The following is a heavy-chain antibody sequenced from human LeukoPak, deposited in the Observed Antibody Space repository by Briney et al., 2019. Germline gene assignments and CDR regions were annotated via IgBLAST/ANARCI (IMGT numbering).Heavy chain of an antibody. D-gene: IGHD6-13*01. J-gene: IGHJ5*02. Sequence: SETLSLTCTVSCGSMTSSSYYWGWIRQPPGKGLEWIGSIYYSGSTYCNPSLKSRVTISVDTSKNQFSLKLSSETAADTAVHYYASLMAAAGTEWFDPWGQGTPVTVSS. CDR3: ASLMAAAGTEWFDP. CDR2: IYYSGST. V-gene: IGHV4-39*01. CDR1: CGSMTSSSYY.